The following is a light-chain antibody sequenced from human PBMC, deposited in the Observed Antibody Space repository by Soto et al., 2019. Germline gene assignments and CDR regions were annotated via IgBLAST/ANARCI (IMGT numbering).Light chain of an antibody. V-gene: IGLV1-51*01. CDR3: GTWDSSLSAGV. CDR2: DNN. J-gene: IGLJ2*01. CDR1: SSNIGNNY. Sequence: QSALTQPPSVSAAPGPQVTISCSGSSSNIGNNYVSWYQQLPGTAPKLLIYDNNKRPSGIPDRFSGSKSGTSATLGITGLQTGDEADYYCGTWDSSLSAGVFGGGTKLTVL.